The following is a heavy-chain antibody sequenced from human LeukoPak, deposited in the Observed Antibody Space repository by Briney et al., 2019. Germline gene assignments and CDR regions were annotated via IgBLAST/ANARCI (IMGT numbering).Heavy chain of an antibody. CDR3: AKDESSSWYELLLSDY. CDR2: ISGSGGST. CDR1: GFTFSSYA. J-gene: IGHJ4*02. V-gene: IGHV3-23*01. Sequence: GGSLRLSCAASGFTFSSYAMSWVRQAPGKGLEWVSAISGSGGSTYYADSVKGRFTTSRDNSKNTLYLQMNSLRAEDTAVYYCAKDESSSWYELLLSDYWGQGTLVTVSS. D-gene: IGHD6-13*01.